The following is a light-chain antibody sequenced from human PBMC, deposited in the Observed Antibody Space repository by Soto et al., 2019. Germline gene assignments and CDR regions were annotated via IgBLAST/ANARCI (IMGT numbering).Light chain of an antibody. Sequence: QSVLTQPASVSGSPGQSIAISCTGTSSNVGGYNFVSWYQQHPGKAPKLLIYEVNKRPSGVSNRFSSSKSDNTASLTISGLQAEDEADYYCCSYGGDRIFGGGTKVTVL. CDR3: CSYGGDRI. V-gene: IGLV2-23*02. J-gene: IGLJ2*01. CDR1: SSNVGGYNF. CDR2: EVN.